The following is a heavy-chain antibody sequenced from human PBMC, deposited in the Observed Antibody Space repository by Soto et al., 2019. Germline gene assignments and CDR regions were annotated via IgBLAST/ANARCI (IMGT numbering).Heavy chain of an antibody. J-gene: IGHJ6*02. CDR1: GFTFGSYW. CDR3: ARPVGINWSLPRFGTDV. CDR2: IKQDGSEK. D-gene: IGHD1-1*01. V-gene: IGHV3-7*01. Sequence: GGSLRLSCAGSGFTFGSYWMSWVRQAPGQGLEWVANIKQDGSEKYYVDSVKGRFTISRDNANNSLYLQMNSLRAEDTAVYYCARPVGINWSLPRFGTDVWGQGTTVTVSS.